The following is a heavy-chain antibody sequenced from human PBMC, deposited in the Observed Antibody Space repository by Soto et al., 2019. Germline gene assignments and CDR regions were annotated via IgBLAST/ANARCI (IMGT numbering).Heavy chain of an antibody. V-gene: IGHV3-30*18. J-gene: IGHJ6*02. Sequence: GGSLRLSCAASGFTFSSYGMHWVRQAPGKGLEWVAVISYDGSNKYYADSVKGRFTISRDNSKNTLYLQMNSLRAEDTAVYYCAKDSGYYDYYYYGMDVWGQGTTVTAP. D-gene: IGHD3-10*01. CDR2: ISYDGSNK. CDR3: AKDSGYYDYYYYGMDV. CDR1: GFTFSSYG.